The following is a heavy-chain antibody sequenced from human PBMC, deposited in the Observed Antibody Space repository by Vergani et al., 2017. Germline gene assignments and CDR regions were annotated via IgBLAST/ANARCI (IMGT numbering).Heavy chain of an antibody. V-gene: IGHV1-2*02. CDR1: GYTFSAYY. D-gene: IGHD1-26*01. CDR3: ATTGGIVGATRAFDI. Sequence: QVHLVQSGAEVKKPGASVKVSCQTSGYTFSAYYIHWVRQAPGQGLEWMGWVNPNSGDTNYAQKFQGRVTMTRDMAINTTYMELSRLTSDDTAVYYCATTGGIVGATRAFDIWGQGTMVTVSS. CDR2: VNPNSGDT. J-gene: IGHJ3*02.